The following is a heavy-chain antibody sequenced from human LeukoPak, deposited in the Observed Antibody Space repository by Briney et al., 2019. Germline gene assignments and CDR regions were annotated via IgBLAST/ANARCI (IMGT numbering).Heavy chain of an antibody. Sequence: ASVKVSFKASGYTFTRYYMHWVRQAPGQGLEWMGWINPNSGGTNYAQKFQGRVTMTRDTSISTAYMELSRLRSDDTAVYYCAGVGIGDGEGAFDIWGQGTMVTVSS. CDR1: GYTFTRYY. CDR2: INPNSGGT. CDR3: AGVGIGDGEGAFDI. J-gene: IGHJ3*02. V-gene: IGHV1-2*02. D-gene: IGHD4-17*01.